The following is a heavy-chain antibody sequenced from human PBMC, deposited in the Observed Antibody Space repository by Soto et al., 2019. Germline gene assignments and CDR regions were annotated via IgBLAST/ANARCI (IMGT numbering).Heavy chain of an antibody. Sequence: ASVKVSCKASGYTFTSYYMHWVRQAPGQRLEWMGIINPSGGNTNYSQKFQGRVTITRDTSASTAYMELSSLRSEDTAVYYCARAVAVAADFDYWGQGTLVTVSS. V-gene: IGHV1-46*01. CDR2: INPSGGNT. CDR1: GYTFTSYY. J-gene: IGHJ4*02. D-gene: IGHD6-19*01. CDR3: ARAVAVAADFDY.